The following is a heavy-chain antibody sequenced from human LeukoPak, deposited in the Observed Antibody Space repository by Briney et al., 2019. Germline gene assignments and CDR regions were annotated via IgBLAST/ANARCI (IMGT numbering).Heavy chain of an antibody. V-gene: IGHV3-21*01. J-gene: IGHJ4*02. D-gene: IGHD2-2*01. CDR3: ARVASGLYCSSTSCYSEYFDY. CDR1: GFTFSSYS. CDR2: ISSSSSYI. Sequence: GGSLRLSCAASGFTFSSYSMNWVRQAPGKGLEWVSSISSSSSYIYYADSVKGRFTISRDNAKNSLYLQMNSLRAEDTAVYYCARVASGLYCSSTSCYSEYFDYRGQGTLVTVSS.